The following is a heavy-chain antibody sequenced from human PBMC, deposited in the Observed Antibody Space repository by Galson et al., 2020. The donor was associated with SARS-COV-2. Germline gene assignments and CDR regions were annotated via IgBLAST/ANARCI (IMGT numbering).Heavy chain of an antibody. CDR1: GDTFNNYV. V-gene: IGHV1-69*10. J-gene: IGHJ4*02. CDR3: ARRQLIVGPNISDH. D-gene: IGHD1-26*01. CDR2: IIPILDIS. Sequence: SVKVSCKTPGDTFNNYVISWVRQAPGQGLEWMGDIIPILDISNRAQRFQGRVTIAADNSTSTVYMELSSLRSEDTAVYYCARRQLIVGPNISDHWGQGTLVTVSS.